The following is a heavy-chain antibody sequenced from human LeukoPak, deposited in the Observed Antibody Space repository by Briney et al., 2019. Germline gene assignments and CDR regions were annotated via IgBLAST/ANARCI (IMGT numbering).Heavy chain of an antibody. J-gene: IGHJ4*02. D-gene: IGHD3-16*01. CDR3: ARDTQGGYLDY. Sequence: GGSLRLSCAASGFTVSSNYMSWVRQAPGKGLEWVSLVYSGSNTYYADSVKGRFTISRDNSKNTLYLQMNSLRAEDTAVYYCARDTQGGYLDYWGQGTLVTVSS. CDR1: GFTVSSNY. V-gene: IGHV3-53*01. CDR2: VYSGSNT.